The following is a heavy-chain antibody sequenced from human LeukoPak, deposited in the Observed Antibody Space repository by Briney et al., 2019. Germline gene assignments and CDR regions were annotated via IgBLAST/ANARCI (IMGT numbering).Heavy chain of an antibody. V-gene: IGHV3-23*01. Sequence: GGSLRLSCAASGFTFSSYAMSWVRQAPGKGLEWVSGINGRGETTVYAASVEGRFTISRDNSKNTLYLQMNSLRAEDTAVYYCAKDLDYDTIGAFDYWGQGTLVTVSS. J-gene: IGHJ4*02. CDR3: AKDLDYDTIGAFDY. CDR2: INGRGETT. D-gene: IGHD3-22*01. CDR1: GFTFSSYA.